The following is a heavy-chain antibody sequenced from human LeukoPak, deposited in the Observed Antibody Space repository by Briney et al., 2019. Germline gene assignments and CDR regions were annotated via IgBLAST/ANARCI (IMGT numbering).Heavy chain of an antibody. CDR1: GGSFSGYY. CDR2: INHSGST. Sequence: PSETLSLTCAVYGGSFSGYYWSWIRQPPGKVLEWIGEINHSGSTNYNPSLKSRVAISVDTSKNQFSLKLSSVTAADTAVYYCARTNSSGWYFDYWGQGTLVTVSS. V-gene: IGHV4-34*01. D-gene: IGHD6-19*01. CDR3: ARTNSSGWYFDY. J-gene: IGHJ4*02.